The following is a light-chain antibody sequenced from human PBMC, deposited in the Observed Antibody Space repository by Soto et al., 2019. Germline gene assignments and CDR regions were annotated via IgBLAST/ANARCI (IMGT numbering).Light chain of an antibody. V-gene: IGLV3-21*02. CDR2: DDS. CDR1: NIGSKS. J-gene: IGLJ2*01. Sequence: SYELTQPPSVSVAPGQTASITCGGNNIGSKSVHWYQQKPGQSPALVVYDDSDRPSGIPERFSGSNSGNTATLTISRVEAGDEADYFCQVWDGSDDHVVFGGGTKLTVL. CDR3: QVWDGSDDHVV.